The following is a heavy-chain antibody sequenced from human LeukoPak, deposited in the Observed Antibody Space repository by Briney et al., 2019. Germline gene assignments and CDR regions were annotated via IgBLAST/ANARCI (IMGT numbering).Heavy chain of an antibody. CDR3: ARGPNSNWSGLDF. CDR1: GFTFSSYS. Sequence: GGSLRLSCAASGFTFSSYSMNWVRQAPGKGLEWVSYISSSSSTIYYADSVKGRFTVSRDNAKNTLYLQVNNLRAEDTAVYYCARGPNSNWSGLDFWGQGTLLTVSS. D-gene: IGHD6-6*01. V-gene: IGHV3-48*04. CDR2: ISSSSSTI. J-gene: IGHJ4*02.